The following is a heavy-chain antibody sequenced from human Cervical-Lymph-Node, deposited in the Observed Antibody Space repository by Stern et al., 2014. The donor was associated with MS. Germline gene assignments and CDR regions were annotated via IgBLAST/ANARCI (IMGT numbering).Heavy chain of an antibody. D-gene: IGHD3-22*01. V-gene: IGHV2-5*02. CDR3: AHTRWANGSGFSSFDY. Sequence: QITLKESGPTLVKPTQTLTLTCSFSGFSLTTRGVGVGWIRQPPGKALEWLAPIYWDDDKRFSPSLKNRISVTTDTSKNQVALSLTNADPVDTATYYCAHTRWANGSGFSSFDYWGRGSLVAVSS. CDR2: IYWDDDK. CDR1: GFSLTTRGVG. J-gene: IGHJ4*02.